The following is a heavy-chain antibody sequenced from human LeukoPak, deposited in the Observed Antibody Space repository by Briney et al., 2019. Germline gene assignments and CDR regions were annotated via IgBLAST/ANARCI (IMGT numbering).Heavy chain of an antibody. Sequence: GGSLRLSCVASGFTFDDYAMHWFRQAPGKGLEWVSGISYNRDGIGYADSVKGRFTVSRDNAKNSLYLQMNSLRSEDTALYYCAKGAAAGIRGYFDYWGQGILVTVSS. J-gene: IGHJ4*02. CDR2: ISYNRDGI. D-gene: IGHD6-25*01. CDR3: AKGAAAGIRGYFDY. V-gene: IGHV3-9*01. CDR1: GFTFDDYA.